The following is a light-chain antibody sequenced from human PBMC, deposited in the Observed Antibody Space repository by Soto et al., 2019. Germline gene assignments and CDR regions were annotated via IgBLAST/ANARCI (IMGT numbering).Light chain of an antibody. Sequence: EIVMTHSPSTLYVSPGERATISCRASQSISNNLAWYQQKPGQAPRLLIYGASTRATGVSARFSGSGSGTEFTLTISSLQSEDFAVYYCQQYNNWPPITFGQGTRLEIK. V-gene: IGKV3D-15*01. CDR1: QSISNN. J-gene: IGKJ5*01. CDR2: GAS. CDR3: QQYNNWPPIT.